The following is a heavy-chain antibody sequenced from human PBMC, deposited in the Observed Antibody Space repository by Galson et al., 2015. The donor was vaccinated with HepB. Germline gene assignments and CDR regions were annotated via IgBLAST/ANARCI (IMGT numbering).Heavy chain of an antibody. CDR3: TTHTLNYDFWSSINLAESDDAFDI. J-gene: IGHJ3*02. D-gene: IGHD3-3*01. CDR2: IKSKTDGGTT. CDR1: GFTFSNAW. Sequence: SLRLSCAASGFTFSNAWMNWVRQAPGKGLEWIGRIKSKTDGGTTDYAAPVKGRFTISRDDSKNTPYLQMNSLKTEDTAVYYCTTHTLNYDFWSSINLAESDDAFDIWGQGTMVTVSS. V-gene: IGHV3-15*07.